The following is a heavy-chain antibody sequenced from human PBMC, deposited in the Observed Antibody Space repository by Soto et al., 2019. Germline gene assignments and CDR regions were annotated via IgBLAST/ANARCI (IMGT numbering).Heavy chain of an antibody. Sequence: QVQLVQSGAEVKKPGSSVKVSCKASGGTFSRYAISWVRPAPGQGLEWLGGIIPIFGTANYAQKVQGRVTITADESTSTAYMELSSLRSEDTAVYYCERDTQGTYPWGQGTLVTVSS. CDR3: ERDTQGTYP. CDR1: GGTFSRYA. J-gene: IGHJ5*02. D-gene: IGHD2-15*01. V-gene: IGHV1-69*01. CDR2: IIPIFGTA.